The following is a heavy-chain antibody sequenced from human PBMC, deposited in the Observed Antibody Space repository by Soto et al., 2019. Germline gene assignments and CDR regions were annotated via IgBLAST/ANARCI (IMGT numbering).Heavy chain of an antibody. V-gene: IGHV1-69*06. CDR3: ARPMEAAADAFDI. D-gene: IGHD6-13*01. J-gene: IGHJ3*02. CDR2: IIPIFGTA. CDR1: GGTFSSYA. Sequence: SVKVSCKASGGTFSSYAISWVRQAPGQGLEWMGGIIPIFGTANYAQKFQGHVTISADKSISTAYLQWSSLKASDTAMYYCARPMEAAADAFDIWGQGTMVTVSS.